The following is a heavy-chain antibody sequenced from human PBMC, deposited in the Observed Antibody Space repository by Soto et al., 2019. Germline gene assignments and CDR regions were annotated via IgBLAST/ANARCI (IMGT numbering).Heavy chain of an antibody. CDR2: INPNSGGT. CDR1: GYTFTGYY. CDR3: ARDGYCSSTSCYFYWFDP. Sequence: ASVKVSCKASGYTFTGYYMHWVRQAPGQGLEWMGWINPNSGGTNYAQKFQGRVTMTRDTSISTAYMELSRLRSDDTAVYYCARDGYCSSTSCYFYWFDPWCQGTLVTVSS. D-gene: IGHD2-2*03. V-gene: IGHV1-2*02. J-gene: IGHJ5*02.